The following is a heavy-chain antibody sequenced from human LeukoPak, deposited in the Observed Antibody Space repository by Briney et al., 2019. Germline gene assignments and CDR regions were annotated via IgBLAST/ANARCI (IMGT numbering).Heavy chain of an antibody. CDR3: AGHHPRNTVDF. J-gene: IGHJ4*02. Sequence: SETLSLTCTVSGGSISSYYWSWIRQPPGKGLEWIAYISDIGSINYNPSLKSRVTIPLDTSKNQFSLKLSSVAAADTAVYYCAGHHPRNTVDFWGQGTLVTVSS. V-gene: IGHV4-59*08. D-gene: IGHD2/OR15-2a*01. CDR1: GGSISSYY. CDR2: ISDIGSI.